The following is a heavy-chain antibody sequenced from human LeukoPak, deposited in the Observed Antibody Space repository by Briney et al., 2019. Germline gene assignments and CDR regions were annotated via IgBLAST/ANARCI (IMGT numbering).Heavy chain of an antibody. D-gene: IGHD2-15*01. CDR1: GFTFSTYW. V-gene: IGHV3-7*04. CDR3: ARGDKFSGDY. Sequence: GGSLRLSCAASGFTFSTYWMSWVRQAPGKGLEWVANINQDGGEKYYVDSVKGRFTISRDNAKNSLYLRMNSLRAEDTAVYYCARGDKFSGDYWGQGTLVTVSS. CDR2: INQDGGEK. J-gene: IGHJ4*02.